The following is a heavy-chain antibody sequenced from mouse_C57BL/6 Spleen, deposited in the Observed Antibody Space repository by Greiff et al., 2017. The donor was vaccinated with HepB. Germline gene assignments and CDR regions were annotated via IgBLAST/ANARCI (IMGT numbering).Heavy chain of an antibody. V-gene: IGHV14-4*01. Sequence: EVKLMESGAELVRPGASVKLSCTASGFNIKDDYMHWVKQRPEQGLEWIGWIDPENGDTEYASKFQGKATITADTSSNTAYLQLSSLTSEDTAVYYCTTSYYYGSSYGFAYWGQGTLVTVSA. CDR3: TTSYYYGSSYGFAY. J-gene: IGHJ3*01. D-gene: IGHD1-1*01. CDR2: IDPENGDT. CDR1: GFNIKDDY.